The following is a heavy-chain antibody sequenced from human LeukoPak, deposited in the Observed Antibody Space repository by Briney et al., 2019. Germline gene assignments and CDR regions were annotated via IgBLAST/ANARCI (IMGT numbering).Heavy chain of an antibody. D-gene: IGHD1-26*01. CDR1: GGTFSSYA. CDR2: IIPIFGTA. Sequence: ASVKVSCKASGGTFSSYAISWVRQAPGQGLEWMGGIIPIFGTANYAQKFQGRVTITADESTTTAYMELSSLRSEDTAVYYCAPLELRANWFDPWGQGTLVTVSS. V-gene: IGHV1-69*01. J-gene: IGHJ5*02. CDR3: APLELRANWFDP.